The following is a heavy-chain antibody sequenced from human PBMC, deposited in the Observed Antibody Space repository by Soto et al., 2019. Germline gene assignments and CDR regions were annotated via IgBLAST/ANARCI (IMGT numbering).Heavy chain of an antibody. CDR1: GGSISYEYYH. CDR3: AREDDGGDRDYYGLDV. Sequence: QVQLQQSGPGLVKPSQTLSLTCTVSGGSISYEYYHWTWIRQSPGKGLEWIGYIHYSGSIIYNPSFKSRVTISVDTSKNQFSLKLSSVTAAETAVYFCAREDDGGDRDYYGLDVWGQGTTVTVSS. V-gene: IGHV4-30-4*08. CDR2: IHYSGSI. D-gene: IGHD2-21*02. J-gene: IGHJ6*02.